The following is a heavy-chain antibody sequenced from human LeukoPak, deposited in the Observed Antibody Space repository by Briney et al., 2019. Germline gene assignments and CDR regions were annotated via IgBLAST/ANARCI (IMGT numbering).Heavy chain of an antibody. J-gene: IGHJ5*02. V-gene: IGHV3-74*01. CDR2: INTDGSST. CDR3: ARETSCPSSTSCHNWFDP. Sequence: GGSLRLSCAASGFTFSSYWMHWVRQAPGKGLVWVSRINTDGSSTSYADSVKGRFTISRDNAKNTLYLQMNSLRAEDTAVYYCARETSCPSSTSCHNWFDPWGQGTLVTVSS. CDR1: GFTFSSYW. D-gene: IGHD2-2*01.